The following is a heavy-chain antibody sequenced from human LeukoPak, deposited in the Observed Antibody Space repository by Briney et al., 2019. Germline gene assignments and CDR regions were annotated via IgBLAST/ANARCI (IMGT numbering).Heavy chain of an antibody. J-gene: IGHJ4*02. CDR1: GDSVSSNSVA. V-gene: IGHV6-1*01. CDR3: ARGRSYSFDY. Sequence: SQTLSLTCAISGDSVSSNSVAWNWIRQSPSRGLEWLGRTYHRSKWYNDYALSVQSRISVNPDTPKNQFSLHLNSATPEDTAVYYCARGRSYSFDYWGQGTLVTVSS. D-gene: IGHD1-26*01. CDR2: TYHRSKWYN.